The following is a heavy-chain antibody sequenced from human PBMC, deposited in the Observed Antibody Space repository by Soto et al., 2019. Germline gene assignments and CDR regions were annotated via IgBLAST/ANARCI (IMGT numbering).Heavy chain of an antibody. D-gene: IGHD3-16*01. CDR2: INRYNGNT. V-gene: IGHV1-18*01. CDR3: AMVDVYVTPSPQDV. Sequence: QVQLVQSGAEVKNPGASVKVSCKASGYTFTRYGIVWARQAPGQGHDWMGWINRYNGNTNYAQNVQGRVTLTTDTSTSTAYMELRSLRSNDTAIYYCAMVDVYVTPSPQDVWGQGTTVSVSS. CDR1: GYTFTRYG. J-gene: IGHJ6*02.